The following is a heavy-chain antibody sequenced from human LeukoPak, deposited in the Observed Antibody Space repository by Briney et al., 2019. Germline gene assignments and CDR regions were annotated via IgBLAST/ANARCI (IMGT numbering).Heavy chain of an antibody. V-gene: IGHV1-69*06. Sequence: GASVKVSCKASGGTFSSYAISWVRQAPGQGLEWMGGIIPIFGTANYAQKFQGRVTITADKSTSTAYMELSSLRSEDTAVYYCARDLLANVRGNSFDYWGQGALVTVSS. CDR3: ARDLLANVRGNSFDY. D-gene: IGHD2-15*01. J-gene: IGHJ4*02. CDR2: IIPIFGTA. CDR1: GGTFSSYA.